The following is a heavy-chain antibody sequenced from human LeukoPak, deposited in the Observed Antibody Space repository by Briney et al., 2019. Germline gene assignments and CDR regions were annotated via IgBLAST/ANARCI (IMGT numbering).Heavy chain of an antibody. D-gene: IGHD4-23*01. Sequence: AASVKVSCKVSGYTFTDYYMHWVQQAPGKGLEWMGLVDPVDGETIYAEKFQGRVTITADTSTDTAYMELSSLRSEDTAVYYCATTTTVVTLHAFDIWGQGTMVTVSS. CDR2: VDPVDGET. V-gene: IGHV1-69-2*01. J-gene: IGHJ3*02. CDR3: ATTTTVVTLHAFDI. CDR1: GYTFTDYY.